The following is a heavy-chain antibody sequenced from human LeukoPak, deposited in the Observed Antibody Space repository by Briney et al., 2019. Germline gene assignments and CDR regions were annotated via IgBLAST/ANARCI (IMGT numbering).Heavy chain of an antibody. CDR1: GFTFSSYG. D-gene: IGHD5-18*01. J-gene: IGHJ4*02. CDR3: ARRGDTPMIGDH. CDR2: LSNTGNI. V-gene: IGHV3-48*01. Sequence: PGGSLRLSCAASGFTFSSYGMNWVRKAPGKGLEWLSYLSNTGNIHYAQSVKGRFTISRDNAKNSLYLQMDGLRAEDTAVYYCARRGDTPMIGDHWGQGILVTVAS.